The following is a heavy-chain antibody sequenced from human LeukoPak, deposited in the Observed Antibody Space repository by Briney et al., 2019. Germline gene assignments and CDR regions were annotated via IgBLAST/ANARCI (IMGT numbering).Heavy chain of an antibody. J-gene: IGHJ6*02. Sequence: SETLSLTCAVYGGSFSGYYWSWIRQPPGKGLEWIGEINHSGSTNYNPSLKSRVTISVDTSKNQFSLRLSSVTAADTAVYYCARGRYLYGMDVWGQGTTVTVSS. D-gene: IGHD3-9*01. CDR2: INHSGST. CDR1: GGSFSGYY. V-gene: IGHV4-34*01. CDR3: ARGRYLYGMDV.